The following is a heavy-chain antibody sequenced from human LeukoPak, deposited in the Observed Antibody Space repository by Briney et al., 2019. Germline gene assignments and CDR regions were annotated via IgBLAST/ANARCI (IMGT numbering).Heavy chain of an antibody. CDR1: GGTFSSYA. D-gene: IGHD3-22*01. CDR3: ARDHHGGSMIP. Sequence: GASVKVSCKASGGTFSSYAISWVRQAPGQGLEWMGRIIPILGIANYAQKFQGRVTITADKSTSTAYMELSSLRSEDTAVYYCARDHHGGSMIPWGQGTLVTVSS. V-gene: IGHV1-69*04. J-gene: IGHJ5*02. CDR2: IIPILGIA.